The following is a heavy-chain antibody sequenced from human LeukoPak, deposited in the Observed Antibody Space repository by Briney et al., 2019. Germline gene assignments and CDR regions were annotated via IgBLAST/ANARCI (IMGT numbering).Heavy chain of an antibody. CDR1: GDSVTSSLSY. D-gene: IGHD4-17*01. J-gene: IGHJ5*02. CDR2: GHHSGST. V-gene: IGHV4-39*07. Sequence: KPSETLSLTCAVSGDSVTSSLSYWTWIRQPPGKGLEWIGGGHHSGSTNYNPSLKTRVTISVDTSRSQFSLKLASVTAADTAVYYCARGSQWGDYAGFDPWGQGTLVTVSS. CDR3: ARGSQWGDYAGFDP.